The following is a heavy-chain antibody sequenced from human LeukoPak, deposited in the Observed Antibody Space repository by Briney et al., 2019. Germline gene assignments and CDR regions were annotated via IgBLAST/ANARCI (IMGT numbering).Heavy chain of an antibody. Sequence: GASVKVSCKASGYTFTSYDINWVRQATGQGLEWMGWMNPNSGNTGYAQKFQGRVTTTTDTSTSTAYMELRSLRSDDTAVYYCARDRGYSYGTMYDAFDIWGQGTMVTASS. CDR1: GYTFTSYD. D-gene: IGHD5-18*01. CDR3: ARDRGYSYGTMYDAFDI. CDR2: MNPNSGNT. J-gene: IGHJ3*02. V-gene: IGHV1-8*02.